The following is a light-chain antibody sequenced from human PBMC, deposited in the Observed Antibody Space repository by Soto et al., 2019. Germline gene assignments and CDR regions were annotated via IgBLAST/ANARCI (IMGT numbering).Light chain of an antibody. J-gene: IGKJ5*01. CDR3: QQFNTYPIT. V-gene: IGKV1-13*02. Sequence: IQMTQSPSSVSASVGDRVTITCRASQDIKGALAWYQQKPGKAPKFLIFDVSTLQSGVPSRFSGSGSGTDFTLTISSLQPEDFGTYYCQQFNTYPITFGQGTRLEIK. CDR2: DVS. CDR1: QDIKGA.